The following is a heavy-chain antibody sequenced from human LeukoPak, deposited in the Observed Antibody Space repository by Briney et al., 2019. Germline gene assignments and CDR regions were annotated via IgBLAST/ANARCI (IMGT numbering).Heavy chain of an antibody. D-gene: IGHD4/OR15-4a*01. J-gene: IGHJ4*02. CDR2: IHGDGRTT. V-gene: IGHV3-74*01. CDR3: ARENGDNYHTAFDY. Sequence: GGSLRLSCAASGCIFSSYWIHWVRQVPGKGLVWVSRIHGDGRTTTYADSVKGRFTISRDNAKNTLYLQMNSLRAEDTAVYSCARENGDNYHTAFDYGGQGTLVTVSS. CDR1: GCIFSSYW.